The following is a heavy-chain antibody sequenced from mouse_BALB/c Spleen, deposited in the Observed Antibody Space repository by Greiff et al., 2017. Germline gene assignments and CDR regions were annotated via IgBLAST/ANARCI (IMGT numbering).Heavy chain of an antibody. J-gene: IGHJ1*01. CDR2: INPYNDGT. Sequence: VQLQQSGPELVKPGASVKMSCKASGYTFTSYVMHWVKQKPGQGLEWIGYINPYNDGTKYNEKFKGKATLTSDKSSSTAYMELSSLTSEDSAVYSCAPRGYDGYFDVWGAGTTVTVSS. D-gene: IGHD2-14*01. CDR3: APRGYDGYFDV. CDR1: GYTFTSYV. V-gene: IGHV1-14*01.